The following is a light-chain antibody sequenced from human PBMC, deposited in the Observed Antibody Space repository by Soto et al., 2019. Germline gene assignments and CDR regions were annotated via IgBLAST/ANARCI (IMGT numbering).Light chain of an antibody. V-gene: IGKV3-20*01. Sequence: EIVLTQSPGTLSVSPGERATLSCRASQTVSSSYLAWYQQKPGQAPRLLIYGASTRATGIPGRFSGSASGTDFTLTISRLEPEDFAVYYCQQYGPSPMYTFGQGTNLDIK. CDR2: GAS. CDR1: QTVSSSY. J-gene: IGKJ2*01. CDR3: QQYGPSPMYT.